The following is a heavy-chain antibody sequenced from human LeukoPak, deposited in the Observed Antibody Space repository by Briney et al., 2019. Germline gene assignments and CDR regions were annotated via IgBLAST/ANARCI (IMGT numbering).Heavy chain of an antibody. CDR3: ARDPAYCGGDCYRGDAFDI. CDR1: GFTVSSNY. Sequence: PGGSLRLSCAASGFTVSSNYMSWVRQAPGKGLEWVAVISYDGSNKYYADSVKGRFTISRDNAKNTLYLQMNSLRAEDTAVYYCARDPAYCGGDCYRGDAFDIWGQGTMVTVSS. D-gene: IGHD2-21*02. CDR2: ISYDGSNK. J-gene: IGHJ3*02. V-gene: IGHV3-30-3*01.